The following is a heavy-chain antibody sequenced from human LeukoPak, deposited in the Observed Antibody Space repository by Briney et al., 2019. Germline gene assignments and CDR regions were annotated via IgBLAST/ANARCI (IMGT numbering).Heavy chain of an antibody. D-gene: IGHD3-10*01. J-gene: IGHJ6*04. Sequence: GVSLTLSCAASGFTFNNYAMIWVPQAPGKRLEWVSALTGSAADTYSTDSVKVRFTISRDNSRNTLYLQMNSLRAEDTAVYYCAKPTVGSGSHYGLDVWGKGTTVTVSS. CDR3: AKPTVGSGSHYGLDV. CDR1: GFTFNNYA. V-gene: IGHV3-23*01. CDR2: LTGSAADT.